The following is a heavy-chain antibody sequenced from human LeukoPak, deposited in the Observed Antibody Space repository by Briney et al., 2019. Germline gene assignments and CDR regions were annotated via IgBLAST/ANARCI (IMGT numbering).Heavy chain of an antibody. V-gene: IGHV4-59*01. CDR1: GGSINSYY. CDR2: IYYSGST. J-gene: IGHJ4*02. Sequence: SETLSLTCTVSGGSINSYYWSWIRQPPGKGLEWIGYIYYSGSTNYGPSLKGRVTISVDTSKNQFSLKLSSVTAADTAVYYCARGLAAAGTSYFDYWGQGTLVTVSS. CDR3: ARGLAAAGTSYFDY. D-gene: IGHD6-13*01.